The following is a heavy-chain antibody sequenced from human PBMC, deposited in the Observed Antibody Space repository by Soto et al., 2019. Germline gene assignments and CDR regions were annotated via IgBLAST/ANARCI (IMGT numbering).Heavy chain of an antibody. CDR3: ARDGGSSWYVGPHYYYYGMDV. J-gene: IGHJ6*02. CDR1: GFTFSDYY. CDR2: ISSSGSTI. Sequence: PGGSLRLSCAASGFTFSDYYMSWIRQAPGKGLEWVSYISSSGSTIYYADSVKGRFTISRDNAKNSLYLQMNSLRAEDTAVYYCARDGGSSWYVGPHYYYYGMDVWGQGTTVTVSS. V-gene: IGHV3-11*01. D-gene: IGHD6-13*01.